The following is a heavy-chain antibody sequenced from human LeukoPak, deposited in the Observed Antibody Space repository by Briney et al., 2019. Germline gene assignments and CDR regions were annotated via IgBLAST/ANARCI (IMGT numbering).Heavy chain of an antibody. Sequence: PGGSLRLSCAASGFTFSSYWMSWVRQAPGKGLEWVANIKQDGSETHYVDSVKGRFTISRDNAKNSLFLQMNSLRAEDTAVYYCARGRPTWNDGYFDYWGQGTLVTASS. CDR2: IKQDGSET. V-gene: IGHV3-7*04. CDR1: GFTFSSYW. CDR3: ARGRPTWNDGYFDY. D-gene: IGHD1-1*01. J-gene: IGHJ4*02.